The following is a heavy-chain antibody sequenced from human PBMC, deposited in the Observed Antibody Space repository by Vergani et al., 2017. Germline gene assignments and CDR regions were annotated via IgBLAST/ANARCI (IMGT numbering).Heavy chain of an antibody. V-gene: IGHV1-46*03. CDR1: GYTLSNYY. CDR3: ARGDYGILTGYRY. Sequence: QVQVVQSGAEVKKSRASVKVSCKTSGYTLSNYYMHWVRQAPGQGLEWMGIINPSGGHTNYAQKFQGRVTMTSDTSTSTVYMELSSLRSEDTAIYYCARGDYGILTGYRYWGQGTLVTVSA. D-gene: IGHD3-9*01. CDR2: INPSGGHT. J-gene: IGHJ4*02.